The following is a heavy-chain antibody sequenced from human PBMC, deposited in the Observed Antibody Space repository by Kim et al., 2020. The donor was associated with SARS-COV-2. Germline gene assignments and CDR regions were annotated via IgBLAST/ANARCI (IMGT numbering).Heavy chain of an antibody. Sequence: SETLSLTCTVSGGSISSYYWSWIRQPPGKGLEWIGYIYYSGSTNYNPSLKSRVTISVDTSKNQFSLKLSSVTAADTAVYYCSRLGITMVRGVIIDWGQGT. D-gene: IGHD3-10*01. CDR3: SRLGITMVRGVIID. CDR1: GGSISSYY. J-gene: IGHJ4*02. V-gene: IGHV4-59*08. CDR2: IYYSGST.